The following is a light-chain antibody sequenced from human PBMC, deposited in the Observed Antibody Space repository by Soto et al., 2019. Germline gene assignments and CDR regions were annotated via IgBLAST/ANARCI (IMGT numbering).Light chain of an antibody. CDR3: QQYDNIPT. CDR2: KAS. Sequence: DIQMTQSPSTLSGSVGDRVTITCRASQTISSWLAWYQQKPGKAPKLLIYKASTLKSGVPSRFSGSGSGTEFTLTISSLQPDDFATSYCQQYDNIPTFGGGIKVDIX. V-gene: IGKV1-5*03. CDR1: QTISSW. J-gene: IGKJ4*01.